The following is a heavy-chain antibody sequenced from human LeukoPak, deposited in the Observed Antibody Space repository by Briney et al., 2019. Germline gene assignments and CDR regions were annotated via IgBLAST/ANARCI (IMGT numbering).Heavy chain of an antibody. D-gene: IGHD4-17*01. CDR2: IYYSGST. J-gene: IGHJ5*02. Sequence: KPSETLSLTCTVSGGSISSYYWSWIRQPPGKGLEWIGYIYYSGSTNYNPSLKSRVTISVDTSKNQLSPKLSSVTAADTAVYYCARALNDYGDYMVRWFDPWGQGTLVTVSS. CDR3: ARALNDYGDYMVRWFDP. CDR1: GGSISSYY. V-gene: IGHV4-59*01.